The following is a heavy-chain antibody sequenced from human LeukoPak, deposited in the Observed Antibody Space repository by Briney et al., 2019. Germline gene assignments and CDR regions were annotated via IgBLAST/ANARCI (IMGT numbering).Heavy chain of an antibody. CDR3: AKRGGWYNYYYYMDV. CDR1: GFTFSSYA. V-gene: IGHV3-23*01. D-gene: IGHD3-10*01. Sequence: GGSLRLSCAASGFTFSSYAMSWVRQAPGKGLEWVSAISGSGGSTYYADSVKGRFTISRDNSKITLYLQMNSLRAEDTAVYYCAKRGGWYNYYYYMDVWGKGTTVTVSS. J-gene: IGHJ6*03. CDR2: ISGSGGST.